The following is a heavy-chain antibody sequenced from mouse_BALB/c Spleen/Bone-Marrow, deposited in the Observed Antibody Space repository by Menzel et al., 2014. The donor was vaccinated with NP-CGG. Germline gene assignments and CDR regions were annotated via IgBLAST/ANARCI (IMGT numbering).Heavy chain of an antibody. CDR2: IDPSTGYT. V-gene: IGHV1-7*01. CDR3: AGGGIYDGYSY. J-gene: IGHJ3*01. CDR1: GYTFTNYW. D-gene: IGHD2-3*01. Sequence: QVQLQQSGAELAKPRASVKMSCKASGYTFTNYWMHWVKQRPGQGLEWIGYIDPSTGYTEYNQKFKDKATLTADKSSSTAYMQLSSLTSEDSAVYYCAGGGIYDGYSYWGQGTLVTVSA.